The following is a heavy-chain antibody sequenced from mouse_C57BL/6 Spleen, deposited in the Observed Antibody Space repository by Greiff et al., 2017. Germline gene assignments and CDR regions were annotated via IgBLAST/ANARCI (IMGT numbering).Heavy chain of an antibody. CDR2: ISDGGSYT. Sequence: EVQRVDSGGGLVKPGGSLKLSCAASGFTFSSYAMSWVRQTPEKRLEWVATISDGGSYTYYPDNVKGRFTISRDNAKNNLYLQMSHLKSEDTAMYYCARGGSRYYFDYWGQGTTLTVSS. CDR1: GFTFSSYA. CDR3: ARGGSRYYFDY. V-gene: IGHV5-4*01. D-gene: IGHD1-1*01. J-gene: IGHJ2*01.